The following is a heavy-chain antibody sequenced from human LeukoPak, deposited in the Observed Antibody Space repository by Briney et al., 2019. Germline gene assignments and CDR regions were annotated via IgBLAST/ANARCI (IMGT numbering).Heavy chain of an antibody. CDR2: INPSGSP. V-gene: IGHV4-34*01. CDR1: GDSLSRYY. CDR3: ARGYYPPRWYFDL. D-gene: IGHD3-10*01. Sequence: PSETLSLTCAVYGDSLSRYYWTWIRQPPGKGLEWLGEINPSGSPDYNPSLKSRVTIDLDTSKNQFSLKLTSMTAADTAMYYCARGYYPPRWYFDLWGRGTLVTVSS. J-gene: IGHJ2*01.